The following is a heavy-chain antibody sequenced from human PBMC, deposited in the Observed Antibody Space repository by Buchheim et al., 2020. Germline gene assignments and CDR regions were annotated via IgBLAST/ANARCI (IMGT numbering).Heavy chain of an antibody. Sequence: EVQLLESGGGLVQPGGSLRLSCAASGFTFSSYAMSWVRQAPGKGLEWVSAISGSGGSTYYADSVKGRFTISRDNSKNKMYPQMNSLRAEDTAVYYCAKILGKVGATTRPPPIFDYWGQGTL. D-gene: IGHD1-26*01. V-gene: IGHV3-23*01. CDR2: ISGSGGST. CDR3: AKILGKVGATTRPPPIFDY. CDR1: GFTFSSYA. J-gene: IGHJ4*02.